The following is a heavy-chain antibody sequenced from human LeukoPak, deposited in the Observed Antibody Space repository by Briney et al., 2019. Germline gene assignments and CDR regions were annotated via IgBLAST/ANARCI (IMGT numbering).Heavy chain of an antibody. CDR2: INPSGGST. V-gene: IGHV1-46*01. Sequence: GASVKVFCKASGYTFTSYYMHWVRLAPGQGLEWMGIINPSGGSTSYAQKFQSRVTMTRDTSTSTVYMELSSLRSEDTAVYYCARALPSHSSGWSYYGMDVWGQGTTVTVSS. J-gene: IGHJ6*02. CDR3: ARALPSHSSGWSYYGMDV. CDR1: GYTFTSYY. D-gene: IGHD6-19*01.